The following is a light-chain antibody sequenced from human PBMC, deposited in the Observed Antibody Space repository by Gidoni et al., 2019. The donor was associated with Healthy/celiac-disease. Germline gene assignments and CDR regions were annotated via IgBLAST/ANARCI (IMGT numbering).Light chain of an antibody. V-gene: IGKV4-1*01. CDR2: WAS. Sequence: DLVMPQSPDALAVSLGERATINCKSSQSVLSSSNNKNYLNWYHQKAGQPPKLLFYWASTRESGVTDRFRGGGSGTDFTLTISSLQAEDGGVYYCQSRLTFXGXTKVEIK. J-gene: IGKJ4*01. CDR1: QSVLSSSNNKNY. CDR3: QSRLT.